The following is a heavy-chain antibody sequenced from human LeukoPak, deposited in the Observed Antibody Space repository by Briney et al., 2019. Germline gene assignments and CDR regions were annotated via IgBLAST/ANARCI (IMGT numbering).Heavy chain of an antibody. D-gene: IGHD5-18*01. CDR1: GYTFTGYY. CDR2: INPNSGGT. V-gene: IGHV1-2*02. Sequence: GASVKVSRKASGYTFTGYYMHWVRQAPGQGLEWMGWINPNSGGTNYAQKFQGRVTMTRDTSISTAYMELSRLRSDDTAVYYCARDFEGDTAMVTGFDYWGQGTLVTVSS. J-gene: IGHJ4*02. CDR3: ARDFEGDTAMVTGFDY.